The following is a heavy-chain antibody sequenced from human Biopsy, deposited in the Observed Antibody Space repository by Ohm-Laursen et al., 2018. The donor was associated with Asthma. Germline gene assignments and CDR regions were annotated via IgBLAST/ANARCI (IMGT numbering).Heavy chain of an antibody. CDR3: ARTYCTLNTCYASFDH. CDR2: ISDYLENP. CDR1: GYSFELNG. D-gene: IGHD2-2*01. V-gene: IGHV1-18*04. Sequence: ASVKVSCKVSGYSFELNGMSWVRQRPGQGLEWMGWISDYLENPNYAQKFQGRVNMTYDRSTNTAYMELKSLRTDDTAVYFCARTYCTLNTCYASFDHWGQGTLVAVSA. J-gene: IGHJ4*02.